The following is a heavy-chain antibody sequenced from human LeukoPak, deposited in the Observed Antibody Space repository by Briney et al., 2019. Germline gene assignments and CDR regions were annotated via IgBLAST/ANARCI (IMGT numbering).Heavy chain of an antibody. V-gene: IGHV4-34*01. Sequence: SETLSLTCAVYGGSFSGYYWSWIRQPPGKGLEWIGEINHSGSTYYNPSLKSRVTISVDTSKNQFSLKLSSVTAADTAVYYCARVGYSSSRDYYYYMDVWGKGTTVTVSS. CDR1: GGSFSGYY. CDR2: INHSGST. D-gene: IGHD6-13*01. J-gene: IGHJ6*03. CDR3: ARVGYSSSRDYYYYMDV.